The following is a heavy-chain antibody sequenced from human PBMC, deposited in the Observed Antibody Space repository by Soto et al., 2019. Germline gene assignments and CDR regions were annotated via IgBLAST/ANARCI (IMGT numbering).Heavy chain of an antibody. CDR1: GYTFTSYA. D-gene: IGHD1-26*01. Sequence: ASVKVSCKASGYTFTSYAMHWVRQAPGQRLEWMGWINAGNGTANYAQKFQGRVTITADESTSTAYMELSSLRSEDTAVYYCDSGSSCYVAYWGQGTLVTVSS. J-gene: IGHJ4*02. CDR3: DSGSSCYVAY. V-gene: IGHV1-3*01. CDR2: INAGNGTA.